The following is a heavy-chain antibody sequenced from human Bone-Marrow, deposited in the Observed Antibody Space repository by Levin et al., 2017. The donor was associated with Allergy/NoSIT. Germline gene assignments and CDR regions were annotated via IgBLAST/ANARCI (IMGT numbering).Heavy chain of an antibody. CDR3: AKVRPLNGYSYFDY. D-gene: IGHD5-24*01. V-gene: IGHV3-23*01. J-gene: IGHJ4*02. Sequence: GESLKISCAASGFTFSNYAMSWVRQAPGKGLEWVSAISGSGGSTFYADSVKGRFTISRDNSRNTLYLQMNSLRAEDTAVYYCAKVRPLNGYSYFDYWGQGTLVTVSS. CDR1: GFTFSNYA. CDR2: ISGSGGST.